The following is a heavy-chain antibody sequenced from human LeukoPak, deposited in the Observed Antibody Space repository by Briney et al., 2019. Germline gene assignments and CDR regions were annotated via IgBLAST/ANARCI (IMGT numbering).Heavy chain of an antibody. CDR3: AREIVSAVAGNFDY. V-gene: IGHV3-69-1*02. CDR2: ETRT. Sequence: PGRSLRLSCAASGFTFSTYWMNWVRQAPGKGLEWVSYETRTYADSAKGRFTISRDNAKNSLHLEMNSLRAKDTAVYYCAREIVSAVAGNFDYWGQGTLVTVSS. D-gene: IGHD6-19*01. CDR1: GFTFSTYW. J-gene: IGHJ4*02.